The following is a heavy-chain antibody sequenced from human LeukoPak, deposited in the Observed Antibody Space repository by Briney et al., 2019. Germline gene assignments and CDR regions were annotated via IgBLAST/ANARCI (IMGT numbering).Heavy chain of an antibody. V-gene: IGHV3-30*04. CDR1: GFTFSNYA. CDR3: ARDHYGGKYFDY. CDR2: ISYDGSNK. Sequence: PGTSLRLSCAASGFTFSNYAMHWVRQAPGKGLEWVSLISYDGSNKYYADSVKGRFTISRDNSKNTLYLQMSSLRAEDTAVYYCARDHYGGKYFDYWGQGTLVTVSS. J-gene: IGHJ4*02. D-gene: IGHD4-23*01.